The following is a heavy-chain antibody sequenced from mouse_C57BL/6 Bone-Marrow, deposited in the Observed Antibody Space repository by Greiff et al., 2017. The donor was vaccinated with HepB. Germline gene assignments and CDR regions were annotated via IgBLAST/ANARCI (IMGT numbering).Heavy chain of an antibody. Sequence: VQLQQSGAELVKPGASVKLSCPASCFNIKDYYMHWVKQRTEQGLEWIGRIDPEGGETKIAPKFQGKATITADTSSNTAYLQLSSLTSEDTAVYYCARSPYYYGSREGDFDYWGQGTTLTVSS. CDR3: ARSPYYYGSREGDFDY. J-gene: IGHJ2*01. D-gene: IGHD1-1*01. V-gene: IGHV14-2*01. CDR1: CFNIKDYY. CDR2: IDPEGGET.